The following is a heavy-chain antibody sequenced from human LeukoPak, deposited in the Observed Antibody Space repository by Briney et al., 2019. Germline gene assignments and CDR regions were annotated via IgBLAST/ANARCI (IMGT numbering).Heavy chain of an antibody. V-gene: IGHV3-30*18. CDR3: AKDEGGDYVGLDY. J-gene: IGHJ4*02. CDR1: GFTSTFYG. CDR2: ISDDGSKE. Sequence: GGSLRLSCADSGFTSTFYGMHWVRQAPGKGPEWVAVISDDGSKEYYADSVKGRFTVSRDNSKNTLYLQMNSLRTEDTAVYYCAKDEGGDYVGLDYWGQGTLVTV. D-gene: IGHD4-17*01.